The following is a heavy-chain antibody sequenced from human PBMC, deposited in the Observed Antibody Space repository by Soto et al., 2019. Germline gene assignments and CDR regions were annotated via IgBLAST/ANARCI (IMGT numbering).Heavy chain of an antibody. CDR1: GGSISSSSYY. D-gene: IGHD5-18*01. J-gene: IGHJ6*03. V-gene: IGHV4-39*01. CDR3: ARLAAMVTFYYHYYMDV. Sequence: SETLSLTCTVSGGSISSSSYYWGWIRQPPGKGLEWIGSIYYSGSTYYNPSLISRVTISVDTSKNQFSLKLSSVTAADTAVYYCARLAAMVTFYYHYYMDVWGKGTTVTVSS. CDR2: IYYSGST.